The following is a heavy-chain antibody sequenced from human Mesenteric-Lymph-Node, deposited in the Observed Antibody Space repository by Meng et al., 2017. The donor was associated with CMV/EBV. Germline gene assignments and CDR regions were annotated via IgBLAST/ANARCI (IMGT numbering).Heavy chain of an antibody. Sequence: SETLSLTCTVPGGSINSYYWSWIRQPPGKGLEWIGYIYYSGTTNYNPSLKRRVTISVDTSKNHFSLKLTSVTAADTAVYCCARGGFSILRYFDWLFYDYWGQGTLVTVSS. D-gene: IGHD3-9*01. J-gene: IGHJ4*02. CDR2: IYYSGTT. V-gene: IGHV4-59*08. CDR3: ARGGFSILRYFDWLFYDY. CDR1: GGSINSYY.